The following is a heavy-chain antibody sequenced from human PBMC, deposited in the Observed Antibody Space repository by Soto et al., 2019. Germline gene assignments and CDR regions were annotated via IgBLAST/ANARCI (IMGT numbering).Heavy chain of an antibody. D-gene: IGHD3-3*01. CDR3: ASAAGKAMYYYCWGGGGLYYYSDMDD. J-gene: IGHJ6*02. CDR2: ISYDGSNK. Sequence: GGSLSLSCTASGFSFSSYAIHWVRLRPGKGLERVAVISYDGSNKYYADSVNSGFTNYRDNSKNPVSMPTNSPRAEDTVVYYCASAAGKAMYYYCWGGGGLYYYSDMDDWGQGAMVTVSS. V-gene: IGHV3-30-3*01. CDR1: GFSFSSYA.